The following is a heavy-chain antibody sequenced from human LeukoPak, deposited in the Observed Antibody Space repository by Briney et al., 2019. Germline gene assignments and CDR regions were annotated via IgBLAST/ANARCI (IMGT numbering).Heavy chain of an antibody. J-gene: IGHJ4*02. CDR1: GFTFSSCS. D-gene: IGHD5-24*01. CDR2: ISSGSTYI. Sequence: GGSLRLSCAASGFTFSSCSMDWVRQAPGKGLEWVSAISSGSTYIYYANSMEGRFTISRDNAKNSLYLQMNSLRAEDTAVYYCARTPLRDGYNQYYFDYWGQGTLVTVSS. V-gene: IGHV3-21*01. CDR3: ARTPLRDGYNQYYFDY.